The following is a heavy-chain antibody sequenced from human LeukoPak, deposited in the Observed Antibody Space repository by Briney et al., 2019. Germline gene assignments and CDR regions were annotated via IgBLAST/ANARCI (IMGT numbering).Heavy chain of an antibody. CDR2: INPNSGGT. Sequence: GASVKVSCKASGYTFTGYYMHWVRQAPGQGLEWMGWINPNSGGTNYAQKFQGRVTMTRDTSISTAYMELSRLRSDDTAVYYCAGAFPRIAVAGTSLWFDPWGQGTLVTVSS. V-gene: IGHV1-2*02. CDR3: AGAFPRIAVAGTSLWFDP. D-gene: IGHD6-13*01. J-gene: IGHJ5*02. CDR1: GYTFTGYY.